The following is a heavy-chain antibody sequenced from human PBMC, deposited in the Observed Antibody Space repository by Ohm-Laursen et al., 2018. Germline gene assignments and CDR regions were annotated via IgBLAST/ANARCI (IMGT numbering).Heavy chain of an antibody. CDR2: MIDSGDST. CDR1: GFTYSNYA. D-gene: IGHD3-10*01. J-gene: IGHJ4*02. V-gene: IGHV3-23*01. Sequence: SLRLSCSASGFTYSNYAMTWVRQAPGKGLEWVSAMIDSGDSTYYADSVKGRFTISGDNSKNTLFLQLNSLRVEDTAVYYCAKDLVGGEFFPLKYWGQGTLVTVSS. CDR3: AKDLVGGEFFPLKY.